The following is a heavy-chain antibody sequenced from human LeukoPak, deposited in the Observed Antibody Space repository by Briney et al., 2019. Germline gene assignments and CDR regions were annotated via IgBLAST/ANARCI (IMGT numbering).Heavy chain of an antibody. D-gene: IGHD3-3*01. CDR2: ISSSSSTI. J-gene: IGHJ4*02. Sequence: GGSLRLSCAASGFTFSSYIMNWVRQTPGKGLEWVSSISSSSSTIYYADSVKGRFTISRDNAKNSLYLQMNSLTAEDTAVYYCARSDSHYFDYWGQGTLVTVSS. V-gene: IGHV3-48*04. CDR3: ARSDSHYFDY. CDR1: GFTFSSYI.